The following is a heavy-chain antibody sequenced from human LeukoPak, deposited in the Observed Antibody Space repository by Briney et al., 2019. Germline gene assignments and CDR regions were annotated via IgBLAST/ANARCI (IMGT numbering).Heavy chain of an antibody. D-gene: IGHD6-13*01. CDR1: GYTFTSYG. Sequence: ASVKVSCKASGYTFTSYGISWVRQAPGQGLEWMGWINAYNTNTNYAQKLQGRVTMTADTSTTTAYMELRSLRSDDTAVYYCARDKSAAGLDYWGQGTLVTVSS. CDR3: ARDKSAAGLDY. J-gene: IGHJ4*02. CDR2: INAYNTNT. V-gene: IGHV1-18*01.